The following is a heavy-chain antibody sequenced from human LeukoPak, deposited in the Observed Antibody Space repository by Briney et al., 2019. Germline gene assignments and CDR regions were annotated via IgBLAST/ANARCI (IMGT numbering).Heavy chain of an antibody. Sequence: GASVKVSCKASGGTFSSYAISWVRQAPGQGLEWMGRIIPILGIANYAQKFQGRVTITADKSTSTAYMELSSLRSEDTAVYYCAGDRRYSDSGSPDPPAPGNWGQGTLVTVSS. D-gene: IGHD3-10*01. CDR2: IIPILGIA. V-gene: IGHV1-69*04. CDR1: GGTFSSYA. J-gene: IGHJ4*02. CDR3: AGDRRYSDSGSPDPPAPGN.